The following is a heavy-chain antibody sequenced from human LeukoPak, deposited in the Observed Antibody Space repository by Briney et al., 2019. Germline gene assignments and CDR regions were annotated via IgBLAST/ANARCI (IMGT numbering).Heavy chain of an antibody. CDR2: IYYSGNT. Sequence: PSETLSLTCTVSGGSLSSSTYYWGWIRQPPGKGLEWIVTIYYSGNTYYNPSLKSRVSTSVGTSKNQFSLKLTSVTAADTAVYYCAMGIAGAGISFEDWGQGTPVTVSS. J-gene: IGHJ4*02. V-gene: IGHV4-39*01. D-gene: IGHD6-13*01. CDR1: GGSLSSSTYY. CDR3: AMGIAGAGISFED.